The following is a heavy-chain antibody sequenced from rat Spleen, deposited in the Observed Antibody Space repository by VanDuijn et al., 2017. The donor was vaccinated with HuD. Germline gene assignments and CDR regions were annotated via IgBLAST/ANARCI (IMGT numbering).Heavy chain of an antibody. CDR2: FSYDGSTT. J-gene: IGHJ2*01. CDR3: ARGGFFRY. CDR1: GFTFSDFD. D-gene: IGHD1-6*01. V-gene: IGHV5-7*01. Sequence: EVRLVESGGGLVQPGRSLKLSCAASGFTFSDFDMAWVRQAPTKGLEWVATFSYDGSTTYYRDSVKGRFIISRDNAKSTLYLQMNSLRSEDTATYYCARGGFFRYWGQGVMVTVSS.